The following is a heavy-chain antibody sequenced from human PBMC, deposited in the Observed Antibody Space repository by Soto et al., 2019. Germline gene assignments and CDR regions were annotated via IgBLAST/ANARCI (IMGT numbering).Heavy chain of an antibody. J-gene: IGHJ4*02. Sequence: TGGSLRLSCAGSGFTFSSYGIHWVRQAPGKGVEGVALISYDGGNEKYTESVKDRFTISRDDSHNVAYLQMSSLRTEDTAMYYCAKDRYSGNYPTDFAYWGQGSLVTVSS. D-gene: IGHD1-26*01. V-gene: IGHV3-30*18. CDR2: ISYDGGNE. CDR3: AKDRYSGNYPTDFAY. CDR1: GFTFSSYG.